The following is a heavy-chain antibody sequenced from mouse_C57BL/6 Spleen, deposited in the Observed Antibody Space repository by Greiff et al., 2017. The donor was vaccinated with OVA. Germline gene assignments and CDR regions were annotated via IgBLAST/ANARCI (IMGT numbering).Heavy chain of an antibody. Sequence: VQLQQSGPELVKPGASVKISCKASGYTFTDYYMNWVKQSHGKSLEWIGDINPNNGGTSYNQKFKGKATLTVDKSSSTAYMELRSLTSEDSAGYYCAREGYYYGSRGYFDVWGTGTTVTVSS. CDR1: GYTFTDYY. CDR3: AREGYYYGSRGYFDV. D-gene: IGHD1-1*01. CDR2: INPNNGGT. V-gene: IGHV1-26*01. J-gene: IGHJ1*03.